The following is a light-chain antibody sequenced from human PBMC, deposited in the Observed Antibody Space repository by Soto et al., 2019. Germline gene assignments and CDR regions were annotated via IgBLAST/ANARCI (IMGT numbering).Light chain of an antibody. Sequence: EIVLTQSLGTLSLSPGERATLSCRASQSVRNYLAWYRQKPGQAPRLLIYGASTRAAGIPDRFGGSGSGTDFTLTISGLEPEDFAMYYCHHYSSPPATFGGGTRVESK. CDR3: HHYSSPPAT. CDR1: QSVRNY. J-gene: IGKJ4*01. V-gene: IGKV3-20*01. CDR2: GAS.